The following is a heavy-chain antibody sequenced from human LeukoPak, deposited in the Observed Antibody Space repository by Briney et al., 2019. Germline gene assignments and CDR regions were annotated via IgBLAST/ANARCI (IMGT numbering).Heavy chain of an antibody. J-gene: IGHJ4*02. CDR1: GGTFSSYA. Sequence: SVKVSCKASGGTFSSYAISWVRQAPGQGLEWMGRIIPILGIANYAQKFQGRVTITADKSTSTAYMDLSSLRSEDTAVYYCARDLPPYYFDYWGQGTLVTVSS. V-gene: IGHV1-69*04. CDR2: IIPILGIA. CDR3: ARDLPPYYFDY.